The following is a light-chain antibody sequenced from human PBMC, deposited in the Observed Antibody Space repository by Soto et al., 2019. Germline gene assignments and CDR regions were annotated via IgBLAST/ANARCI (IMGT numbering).Light chain of an antibody. J-gene: IGLJ2*01. Sequence: QSALTQPASVSGSPGQSITISCTGTSSDVGNYDLVSWYQQRPGKVPKLLIYEVNKRPSGVSNRFSVYKSGNTASLTISGLQDEDESDYFCCSYVGGTTFENVVFGGGTKLTVL. CDR2: EVN. V-gene: IGLV2-23*02. CDR1: SSDVGNYDL. CDR3: CSYVGGTTFENVV.